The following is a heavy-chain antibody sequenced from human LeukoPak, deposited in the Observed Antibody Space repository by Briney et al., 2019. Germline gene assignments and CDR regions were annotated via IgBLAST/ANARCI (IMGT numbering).Heavy chain of an antibody. CDR2: ISSSGSTI. CDR1: GFTFSDYY. J-gene: IGHJ4*02. CDR3: ARASVVTAILFDY. V-gene: IGHV3-11*01. D-gene: IGHD2-21*02. Sequence: GGSLRLSCAASGFTFSDYYMSWIRQAPGKGLEWVPYISSSGSTIYYADSVKGRFTISRDNAKNSLYLQMNSLRAEDTAVYYCARASVVTAILFDYWGQGTLVTVSS.